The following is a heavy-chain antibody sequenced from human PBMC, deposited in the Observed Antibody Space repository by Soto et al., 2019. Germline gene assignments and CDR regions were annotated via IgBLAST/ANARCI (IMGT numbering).Heavy chain of an antibody. J-gene: IGHJ6*03. V-gene: IGHV6-1*01. CDR3: ARGRVAAAGSHYYYYMDV. Sequence: SQTLSLTCAISGDSASSNSAAWNWIRQSPSRGLEWLGRTYYRSKWYNDYAVSVKSRITINPDTSKNQFYLQLNSVTPEDTAVYYCARGRVAAAGSHYYYYMDVWGKGTTVTVSS. D-gene: IGHD6-13*01. CDR1: GDSASSNSAA. CDR2: TYYRSKWYN.